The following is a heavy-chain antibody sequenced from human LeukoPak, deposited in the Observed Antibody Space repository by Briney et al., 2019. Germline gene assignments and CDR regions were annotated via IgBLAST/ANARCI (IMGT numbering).Heavy chain of an antibody. D-gene: IGHD1-26*01. CDR2: IHVNGNT. V-gene: IGHV4-39*01. CDR1: GDSISGGTFS. Sequence: PSGTLSLTCTASGDSISGGTFSWGWVRQPQGQGLEWIGSIHVNGNTYYNPSLKSPVTISVDMPKNQFSLILSPVTAADTAVYYCAGRVGATIWTGLHFWGQGTLVTVSS. J-gene: IGHJ4*02. CDR3: AGRVGATIWTGLHF.